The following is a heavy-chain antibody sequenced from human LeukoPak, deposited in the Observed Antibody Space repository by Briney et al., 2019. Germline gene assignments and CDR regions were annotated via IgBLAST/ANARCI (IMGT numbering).Heavy chain of an antibody. CDR2: ISAYNGNT. CDR1: GYTFTSYG. D-gene: IGHD4-17*01. J-gene: IGHJ4*02. CDR3: ARQGRDYGLPYFDY. V-gene: IGHV1-18*01. Sequence: ASVKVSCKASGYTFTSYGISWVRQAPGQGLEWMGWISAYNGNTNYAQKLQGRVTMTTDTSTSTAYMELRSLRSDDTAVHYCARQGRDYGLPYFDYWGQGTLVTVSS.